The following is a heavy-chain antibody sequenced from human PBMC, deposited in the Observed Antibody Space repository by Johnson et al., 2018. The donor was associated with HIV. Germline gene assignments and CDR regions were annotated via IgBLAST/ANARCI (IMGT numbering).Heavy chain of an antibody. D-gene: IGHD3-3*01. CDR1: GFTFSSYA. CDR3: ARDVYNFWSGYTNLGRDAFDI. CDR2: ISYDGSNK. J-gene: IGHJ3*02. V-gene: IGHV3-30-3*01. Sequence: QEKLVESGGGVVQPGRSLRLSCAASGFTFSSYAMHWVRQAPGKGLEWVAVISYDGSNKYYADSVKGRFTISRDNAKNSLYLQMNSLRAEDTALYYCARDVYNFWSGYTNLGRDAFDIWGQGTMVTVSS.